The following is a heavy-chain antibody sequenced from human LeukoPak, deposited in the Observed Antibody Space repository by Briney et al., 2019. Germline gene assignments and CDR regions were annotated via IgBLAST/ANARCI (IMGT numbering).Heavy chain of an antibody. CDR2: IYYSGST. CDR3: ARDDYDTSGYYRYFDP. D-gene: IGHD3-22*01. V-gene: IGHV4-59*01. J-gene: IGHJ5*02. CDR1: GGSINNYY. Sequence: PSETLSLTCTISGGSINNYYWSWIRQPPGKGLEWIAYIYYSGSTNFNPSLKSRVSISVDTSKNQFSLKMSSVTAADTAVYYCARDDYDTSGYYRYFDPWGQGTLVTVSS.